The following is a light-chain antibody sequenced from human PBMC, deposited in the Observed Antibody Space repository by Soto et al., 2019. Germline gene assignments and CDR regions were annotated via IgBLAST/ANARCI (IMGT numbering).Light chain of an antibody. CDR1: QSISNR. J-gene: IGKJ3*01. CDR3: QHSYTKRIT. Sequence: DIQMTQSPSSLSAYVGDRVTITCRASQSISNRLNWYQQQPERAPKLLVYTTSNLQSGVPSRFSGSGSGTDFTLTINSLQPEDFATYFCQHSYTKRITFGPGTKVDIK. V-gene: IGKV1-39*01. CDR2: TTS.